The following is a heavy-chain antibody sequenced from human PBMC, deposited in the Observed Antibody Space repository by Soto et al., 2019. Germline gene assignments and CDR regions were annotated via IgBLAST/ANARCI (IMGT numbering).Heavy chain of an antibody. CDR1: GGSFSGYY. Sequence: SETLSLTCAGYGGSFSGYYWSWIRQPPGKGLEWVGEINHSGSTNYNPSLKSRVTISVDTSKNQFTLKLSSVTAADTAVYYCAKTGYSSGWYKAAFDIWGQRTTAPVS. D-gene: IGHD6-19*01. CDR2: INHSGST. CDR3: AKTGYSSGWYKAAFDI. V-gene: IGHV4-34*01. J-gene: IGHJ3*02.